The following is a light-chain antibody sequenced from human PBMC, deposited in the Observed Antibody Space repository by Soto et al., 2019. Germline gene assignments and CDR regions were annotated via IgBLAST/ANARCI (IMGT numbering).Light chain of an antibody. V-gene: IGLV2-11*01. Sequence: QSALTQPRSVSGSPGQSVTISCTGTSSDVGVYNYVSWYQQNPGKAPKLIIYDVTKRPSGVPDRFSGSKSGNTASLTISGLQAEDDSDYYCCSYAGSSWVFGGGTKVTVL. CDR2: DVT. J-gene: IGLJ3*02. CDR1: SSDVGVYNY. CDR3: CSYAGSSWV.